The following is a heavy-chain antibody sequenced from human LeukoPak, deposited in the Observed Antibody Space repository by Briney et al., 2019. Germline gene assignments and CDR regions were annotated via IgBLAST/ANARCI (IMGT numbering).Heavy chain of an antibody. CDR3: ARAYGDYLPFDY. Sequence: ASVKVSCKASGYTFTSYYMHWVRQAPGQGLEWMGWINPNSGGTNYAQKFQGRVTMTRDTSISTAYMELSRLRSDDTAVYYCARAYGDYLPFDYWGQGTLVTVSS. CDR1: GYTFTSYY. D-gene: IGHD4-17*01. V-gene: IGHV1-2*02. CDR2: INPNSGGT. J-gene: IGHJ4*02.